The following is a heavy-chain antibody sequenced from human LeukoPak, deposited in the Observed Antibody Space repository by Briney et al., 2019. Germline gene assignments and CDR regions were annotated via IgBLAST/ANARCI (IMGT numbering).Heavy chain of an antibody. J-gene: IGHJ4*02. CDR1: GGPFSGYY. CDR2: VNHSGST. CDR3: ARGRRDDFWSGYSLYYFDY. D-gene: IGHD3-3*01. Sequence: SETLSLTCAVYGGPFSGYYWSWIRQPPGKGLEWIGEVNHSGSTNYNPSLKSRVSISVDTSKNQFSLRLNSVTAADTAVYYCARGRRDDFWSGYSLYYFDYWGQGTLVTVSS. V-gene: IGHV4-34*01.